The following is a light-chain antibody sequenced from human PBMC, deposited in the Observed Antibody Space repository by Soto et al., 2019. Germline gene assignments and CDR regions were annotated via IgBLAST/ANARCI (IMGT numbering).Light chain of an antibody. J-gene: IGKJ4*02. Sequence: ETVLTQSPATLSLSPGERATLSCRARRSISTYLALYQQKPGQAPRLLIYEALNRATGIPARFSGSGSGTDFTLNISSLEPAAFAVYYCQQRNNWPLPFGGGTKVAIK. CDR1: RSISTY. V-gene: IGKV3-11*01. CDR2: EAL. CDR3: QQRNNWPLP.